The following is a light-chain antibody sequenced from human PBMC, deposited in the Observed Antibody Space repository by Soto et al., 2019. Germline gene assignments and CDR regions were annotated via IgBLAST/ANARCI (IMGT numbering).Light chain of an antibody. V-gene: IGKV3-20*01. CDR2: ASS. CDR3: HQYYSSIT. J-gene: IGKJ4*01. CDR1: QDVDNNF. Sequence: PGEGATLSCRASQDVDNNFLAWYQQRPGQAPRLLIYASSRRATGIPDRFSGSGSGTDFTLTISTVGPEDIAVYFCHQYYSSITFGGGTKVEVK.